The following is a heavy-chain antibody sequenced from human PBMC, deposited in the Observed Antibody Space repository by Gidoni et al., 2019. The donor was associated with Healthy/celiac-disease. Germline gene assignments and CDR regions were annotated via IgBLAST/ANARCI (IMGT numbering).Heavy chain of an antibody. CDR3: ARDSGVYAMSSYYYGMDV. CDR2: IWYDGSNK. V-gene: IGHV3-33*01. Sequence: QVQLVESGGGVVQPGRSLRLSCAASGFTFSSYGMHWVRQAPGKGLEWVAVIWYDGSNKYYADSVKGRFTISRDNSKNTLYLQMNSLRAEDTAVYYCARDSGVYAMSSYYYGMDVWGQGTTVTVSS. D-gene: IGHD2-8*01. J-gene: IGHJ6*02. CDR1: GFTFSSYG.